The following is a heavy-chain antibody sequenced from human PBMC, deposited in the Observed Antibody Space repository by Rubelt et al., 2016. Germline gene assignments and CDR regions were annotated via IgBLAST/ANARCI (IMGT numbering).Heavy chain of an antibody. J-gene: IGHJ3*02. D-gene: IGHD2/OR15-2a*01. CDR1: GFTFSGYE. V-gene: IGHV3-48*03. CDR2: ISDSGTTI. Sequence: GGSLRLSCAASGFTFSGYEMNWVRQAPGKGLEWVSYISDSGTTIYYADSVKGRFTISRDNAKNSLYLQMASLRAEDTAVYYCARLLRQDDAVDIWGQGTLVPVTS. CDR3: ARLLRQDDAVDI.